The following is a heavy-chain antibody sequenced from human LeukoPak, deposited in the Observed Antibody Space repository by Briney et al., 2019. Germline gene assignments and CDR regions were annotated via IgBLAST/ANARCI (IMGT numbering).Heavy chain of an antibody. CDR1: GFTVSSNY. CDR2: IYSDGSA. CDR3: ARSILRTLYYFDY. V-gene: IGHV3-66*01. J-gene: IGHJ4*02. D-gene: IGHD3-16*01. Sequence: GGSLRLSCAASGFTVSSNYMSWVRQAPGKGLEWVSVIYSDGSAYYADSVKGRFTISRDNAKNSLYLQMNSLRAEDTAVYYCARSILRTLYYFDYWGQGTLVTVSS.